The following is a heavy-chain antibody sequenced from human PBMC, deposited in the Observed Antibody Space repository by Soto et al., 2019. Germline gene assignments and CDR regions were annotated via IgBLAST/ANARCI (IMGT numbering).Heavy chain of an antibody. CDR3: ARDHAELGNSYYFDY. Sequence: SETLSLTCTVSGGSISSGDYYWSWIRQPPGKGLEWIGYIYYSGSTYYNPSLKSRVTISVDTSKNQFSLKLSSVTAADTAVYYCARDHAELGNSYYFDYWGQGTLVTVSS. V-gene: IGHV4-30-4*01. CDR2: IYYSGST. J-gene: IGHJ4*02. D-gene: IGHD4-4*01. CDR1: GGSISSGDYY.